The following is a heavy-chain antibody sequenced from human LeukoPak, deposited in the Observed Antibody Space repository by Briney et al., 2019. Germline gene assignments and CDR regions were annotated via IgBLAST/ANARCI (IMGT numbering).Heavy chain of an antibody. D-gene: IGHD1-26*01. CDR2: IYSAGAT. V-gene: IGHV3-53*01. CDR3: ARIEWERLGRAFDI. CDR1: GFTVSDNY. J-gene: IGHJ3*02. Sequence: PGVSLRLSCAASGFTVSDNYMTWVRQAPGKGLEWVSSIYSAGATHYAESVKGRFTISRDNSKNTLYLQMNSLRAEDMAVYYCARIEWERLGRAFDIWGQGTMVTVSS.